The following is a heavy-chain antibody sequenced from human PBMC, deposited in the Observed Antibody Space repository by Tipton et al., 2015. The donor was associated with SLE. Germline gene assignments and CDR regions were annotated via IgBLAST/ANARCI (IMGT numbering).Heavy chain of an antibody. V-gene: IGHV3-11*06. CDR2: ISSSSSGT. CDR3: ASGSYQYYFDY. J-gene: IGHJ4*02. D-gene: IGHD1-26*01. Sequence: SLRLSCAASGFTFSDYYMSWIRQAPGKGLEWLSYISSSSSGTYYADSVKGRFTIYRDNAKNSVYLQMNSLRADDTAVYYCASGSYQYYFDYWGQGTLVTVSS. CDR1: GFTFSDYY.